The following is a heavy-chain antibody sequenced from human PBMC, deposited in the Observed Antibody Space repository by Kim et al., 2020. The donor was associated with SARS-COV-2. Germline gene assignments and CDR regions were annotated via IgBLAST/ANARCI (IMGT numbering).Heavy chain of an antibody. D-gene: IGHD2-2*01. CDR1: GDSISSSNW. CDR2: IYHSGNS. Sequence: SETLSLTCAVSGDSISSSNWWSWVRQSPGRGLEWIGEIYHSGNSNYNPSLKSRVTISGDNWGNQFSLKVSSVTAADTAVYYCARRQYSSRRDSDYWGQGTLVTVSS. V-gene: IGHV4-4*02. CDR3: ARRQYSSRRDSDY. J-gene: IGHJ4*02.